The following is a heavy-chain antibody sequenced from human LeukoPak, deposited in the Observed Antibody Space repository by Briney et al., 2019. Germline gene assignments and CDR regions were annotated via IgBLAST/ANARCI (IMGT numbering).Heavy chain of an antibody. D-gene: IGHD1-26*01. J-gene: IGHJ6*03. V-gene: IGHV5-51*01. CDR1: GYGFTSYW. Sequence: GASLQISSQGSGYGFTSYWIGWVRPIPGKGLEWMGIIYPGDSDTRYSPSFQGQVTISADKSISTAYLQWSSLKASDTAMYYCARQHSGSYYNYYYYYMDVWGKGTTVTVSS. CDR2: IYPGDSDT. CDR3: ARQHSGSYYNYYYYYMDV.